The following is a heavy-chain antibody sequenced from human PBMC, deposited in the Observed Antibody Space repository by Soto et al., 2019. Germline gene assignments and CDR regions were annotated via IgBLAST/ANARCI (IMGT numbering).Heavy chain of an antibody. V-gene: IGHV2-5*01. CDR2: VYWNDDK. CDR1: GFSLSTSGVG. CDR3: THQVDYSSSIKPDFES. J-gene: IGHJ4*02. Sequence: SCPTPVNPTQTLTMTCTFSGFSLSTSGVGVGWIRQPPGKALEWLALVYWNDDKRYAPSLKSRLTITKDTYKNQVVLIMTHMDPLDTGTYYCTHQVDYSSSIKPDFESWCQGTLVTVSS. D-gene: IGHD1-26*01.